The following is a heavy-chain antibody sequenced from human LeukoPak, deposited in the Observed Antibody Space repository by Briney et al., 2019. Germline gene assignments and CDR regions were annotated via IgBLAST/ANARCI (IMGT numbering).Heavy chain of an antibody. CDR2: IYSGGRT. CDR1: GFTVSSNY. V-gene: IGHV3-66*01. Sequence: GGSLRLSCAASGFTVSSNYMSWVRQAPGKGLEWVSAIYSGGRTYYADSVKGRFTISRDNSKNTLYLQMNSLRAEDTAVYYCARDRYSSGPDAFDIWGQGTMVTVSS. D-gene: IGHD3-22*01. J-gene: IGHJ3*02. CDR3: ARDRYSSGPDAFDI.